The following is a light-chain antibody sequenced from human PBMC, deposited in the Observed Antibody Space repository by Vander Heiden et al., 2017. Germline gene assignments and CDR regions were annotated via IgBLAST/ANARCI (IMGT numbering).Light chain of an antibody. CDR1: TLGHQF. Sequence: SFDVTQPPSLSVSPGQTATITCSGDTLGHQFVSWYQQKPGQSPVLVLYQDRQRASGIPDRFSGSKSGNTATLTISGTQAIDEADYYCKSWATIIAVFGGGTKLTFL. V-gene: IGLV3-1*01. CDR3: KSWATIIAV. J-gene: IGLJ2*01. CDR2: QDR.